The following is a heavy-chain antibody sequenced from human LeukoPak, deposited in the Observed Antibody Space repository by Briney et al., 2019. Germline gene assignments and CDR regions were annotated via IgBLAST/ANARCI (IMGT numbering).Heavy chain of an antibody. Sequence: SETLSLTCTVSGGSITSSSHYWGWIRQPPGKGLEWIGSIYYSGSTYYNPSLKSRVTISVDTSKNQFSLKLSSVTAADTAVYYCARQGLLYYFDYWGQGTLVTVSS. J-gene: IGHJ4*02. V-gene: IGHV4-39*01. CDR3: ARQGLLYYFDY. CDR2: IYYSGST. CDR1: GGSITSSSHY. D-gene: IGHD2-15*01.